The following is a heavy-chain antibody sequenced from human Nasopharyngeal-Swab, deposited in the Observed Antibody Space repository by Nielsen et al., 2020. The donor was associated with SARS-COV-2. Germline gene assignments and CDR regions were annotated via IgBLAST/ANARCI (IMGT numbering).Heavy chain of an antibody. V-gene: IGHV3-13*01. CDR3: ARDWRRVRMGSVDYGMDV. CDR2: IGTAGDT. J-gene: IGHJ6*02. Sequence: GESLKISCAASGFTFSSYDMHWVRQATGKGLEWVSAIGTAGDTYYPGSVKGRFTISRENAKNSLYLQMNSLRAEDTAVYYCARDWRRVRMGSVDYGMDVWGQGTLVTVSS. D-gene: IGHD2-15*01. CDR1: GFTFSSYD.